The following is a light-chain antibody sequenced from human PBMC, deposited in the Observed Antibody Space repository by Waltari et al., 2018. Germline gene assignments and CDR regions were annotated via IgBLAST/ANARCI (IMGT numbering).Light chain of an antibody. Sequence: DIQPTQSPSSLSALFGDRVPITCRASQNIGTFLNWYQQRPGKAPKVLIYGASSLQTGVPSRFSGSGSGTQFTLTIRSLQPDDFATYYCQQSHTMLYTFGQGTKLEIK. CDR2: GAS. CDR1: QNIGTF. J-gene: IGKJ2*01. CDR3: QQSHTMLYT. V-gene: IGKV1-39*01.